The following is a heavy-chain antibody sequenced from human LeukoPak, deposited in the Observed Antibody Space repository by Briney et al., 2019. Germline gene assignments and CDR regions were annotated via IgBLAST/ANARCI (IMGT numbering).Heavy chain of an antibody. D-gene: IGHD3-22*01. Sequence: ASVKVSCKASGYTFTSYGISWVRQAPGQGLEWMGWISAYNGNTNYAQKLQGRVTMTTETSTSTAYMELRSLRSDDTAVYYCARELRRAYYYDSSGYSRPDYWGQGTLVTVSS. V-gene: IGHV1-18*01. CDR2: ISAYNGNT. CDR1: GYTFTSYG. J-gene: IGHJ4*02. CDR3: ARELRRAYYYDSSGYSRPDY.